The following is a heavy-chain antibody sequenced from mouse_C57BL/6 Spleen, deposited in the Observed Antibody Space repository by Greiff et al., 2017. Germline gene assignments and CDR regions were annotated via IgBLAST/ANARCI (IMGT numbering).Heavy chain of an antibody. V-gene: IGHV1-69*01. Sequence: QVQLQQPGAELVMPGASVKLSCKASGYTFTSYWMHWVKQRPGQGLEWIGEIDPSDSYTNYNQKFKGKSTLTVDKSSSTAYMQLSSLTSEDSAVYYCARSGGSSSWFAYWGQGTLVTVSA. CDR2: IDPSDSYT. CDR3: ARSGGSSSWFAY. D-gene: IGHD1-1*01. CDR1: GYTFTSYW. J-gene: IGHJ3*01.